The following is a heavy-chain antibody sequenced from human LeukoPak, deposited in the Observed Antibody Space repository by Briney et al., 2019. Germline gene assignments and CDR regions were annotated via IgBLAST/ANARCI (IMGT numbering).Heavy chain of an antibody. D-gene: IGHD4-17*01. CDR2: IWYDGSNK. CDR1: GFTFSSYG. J-gene: IGHJ5*02. V-gene: IGHV3-33*01. Sequence: GRSLRLSCAASGFTFSSYGMHWVRQAPGKGLEWVAVIWYDGSNKYYADSAKGRFTISRDNSKNTLYLQMNSLRAEDTAVYYCARDRKSTTVTTGWWVDPWGQGTLVTVSS. CDR3: ARDRKSTTVTTGWWVDP.